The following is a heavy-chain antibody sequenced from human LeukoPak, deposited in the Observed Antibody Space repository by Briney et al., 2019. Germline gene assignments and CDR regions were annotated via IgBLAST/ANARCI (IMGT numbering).Heavy chain of an antibody. Sequence: GASVRVSCKASGYTFTSYYMHWVRQAPGQGLEWMGGFDPEDGETIYAQKFQGRVTMTEDTSTDTAYMELSSLRSEDTAVYYCATGPGRWQWLVLGVRMNWFDPWGQGTLVTVSS. CDR2: FDPEDGET. D-gene: IGHD6-19*01. J-gene: IGHJ5*02. CDR1: GYTFTSYY. CDR3: ATGPGRWQWLVLGVRMNWFDP. V-gene: IGHV1-24*01.